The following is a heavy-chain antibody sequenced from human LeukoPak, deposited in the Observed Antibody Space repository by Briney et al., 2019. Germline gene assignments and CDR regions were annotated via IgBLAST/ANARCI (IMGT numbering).Heavy chain of an antibody. V-gene: IGHV3-23*01. D-gene: IGHD2-2*01. CDR1: GFTFSSYA. Sequence: TWGTLSLSCAASGFTFSSYAMNWVRQAPGKGLEWVSAISGSGGSTYYADSVKGRFTISRDNSKNTLYLQMNSLRAEATAVYYCAKSWDGDCSSTSCYLSDYWGQGTLVTVSS. J-gene: IGHJ4*02. CDR2: ISGSGGST. CDR3: AKSWDGDCSSTSCYLSDY.